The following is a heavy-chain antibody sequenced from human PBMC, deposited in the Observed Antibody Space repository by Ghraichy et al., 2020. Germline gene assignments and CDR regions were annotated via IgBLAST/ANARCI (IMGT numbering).Heavy chain of an antibody. Sequence: GGSLRLSCAASGFRFSDYWMSWVRQAPGKGPEWVANIKEDGSVEDYVDSVKGRFTISRDNAKKSLYLQMNSLRAEDTSVYYCVSQERSPKWGQGTQVTVTS. CDR3: VSQERSPK. J-gene: IGHJ4*02. D-gene: IGHD5-24*01. CDR1: GFRFSDYW. CDR2: IKEDGSVE. V-gene: IGHV3-7*01.